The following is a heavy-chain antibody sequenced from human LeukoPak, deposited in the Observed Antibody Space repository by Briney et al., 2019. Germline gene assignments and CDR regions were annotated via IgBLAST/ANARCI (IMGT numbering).Heavy chain of an antibody. V-gene: IGHV3-48*03. J-gene: IGHJ4*02. D-gene: IGHD2-15*01. Sequence: GGSLTLFCAASGFTFSNYEMNWVRQAPGKGLEWVSYISSSGSAIYYADSVKGRFTISRDNAKNSLYLQMNSLRAEDTAVYYCARGWYQYYFDCWGQGTLVTVSS. CDR3: ARGWYQYYFDC. CDR2: ISSSGSAI. CDR1: GFTFSNYE.